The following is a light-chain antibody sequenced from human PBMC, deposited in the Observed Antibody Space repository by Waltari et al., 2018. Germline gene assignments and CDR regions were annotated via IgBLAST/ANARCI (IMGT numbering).Light chain of an antibody. CDR3: SSYAGRNNVV. CDR2: EVS. J-gene: IGLJ2*01. CDR1: SSDGSCFNY. Sequence: QSALTPPPLASWSPGQSVPTSSTSTSSDGSCFNYVPWYQAHPAKAPKLIIYEVSNRPSAGPDRFSGSKAGNTASRTVSGLEAEAEADYYFSSYAGRNNVVFGGETKLTVL. V-gene: IGLV2-8*01.